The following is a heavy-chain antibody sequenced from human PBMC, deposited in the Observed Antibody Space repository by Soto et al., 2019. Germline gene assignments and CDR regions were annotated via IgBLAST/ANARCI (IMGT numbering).Heavy chain of an antibody. D-gene: IGHD1-7*01. CDR1: GFTFSSYS. V-gene: IGHV3-21*01. J-gene: IGHJ4*02. CDR3: ARDREDGITGTTNFDY. CDR2: ISSSSSYI. Sequence: EVQLVESGGGLVKPGGSLRLSCAASGFTFSSYSMNWVRQAPGKGLEWVSSISSSSSYIYYADSVKGRFTISRGNAKNSLYLQMNSLRAEDTAVYYCARDREDGITGTTNFDYWGQGTLVTVSS.